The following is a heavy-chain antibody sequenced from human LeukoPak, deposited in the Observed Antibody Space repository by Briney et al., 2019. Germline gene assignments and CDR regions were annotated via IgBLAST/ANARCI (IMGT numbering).Heavy chain of an antibody. J-gene: IGHJ4*02. V-gene: IGHV3-7*04. CDR2: IHPEGNEK. Sequence: SGGSLRLSCAVSGLSFTNFWMSWVRQAPGRGLEWVANIHPEGNEKYHVESVKGRFTTSRDNTKNLLFLQMNGLRVEDTAVYYCARGDAFSGDHWGQGTLVTVSS. CDR3: ARGDAFSGDH. CDR1: GLSFTNFW.